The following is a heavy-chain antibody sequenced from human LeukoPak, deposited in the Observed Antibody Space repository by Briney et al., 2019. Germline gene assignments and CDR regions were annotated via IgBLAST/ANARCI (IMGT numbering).Heavy chain of an antibody. D-gene: IGHD2-2*01. CDR3: ARDSTGYYYGMDV. CDR1: GFTFSSYG. V-gene: IGHV3-33*01. J-gene: IGHJ6*02. CDR2: IWYDGSNK. Sequence: GGSLRLSCAASGFTFSSYGMHWVRQAPGKGLEWVAVIWYDGSNKYYADSVKGRFTISRDNSKNTLYLQMNSLRAEDTAVYYCARDSTGYYYGMDVWGQGTTVTVSS.